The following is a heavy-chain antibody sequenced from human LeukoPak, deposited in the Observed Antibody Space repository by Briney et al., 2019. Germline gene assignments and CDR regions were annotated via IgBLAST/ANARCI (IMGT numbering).Heavy chain of an antibody. CDR2: INAGNGNT. CDR1: GYTFTSYA. Sequence: GASVKVSCKASGYTFTSYAMHWVRQAPGQRLEWMGWINAGNGNTKYSQKFQGRVTITRDTSASTACMELSSLRSEDTAVYYCARAVRSSWYVNWGQGTLVTVSS. CDR3: ARAVRSSWYVN. J-gene: IGHJ4*02. V-gene: IGHV1-3*01. D-gene: IGHD6-13*01.